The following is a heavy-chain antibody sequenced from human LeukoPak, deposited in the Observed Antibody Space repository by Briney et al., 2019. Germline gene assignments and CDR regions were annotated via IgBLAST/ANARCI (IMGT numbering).Heavy chain of an antibody. CDR2: IYYSGST. D-gene: IGHD3-3*01. J-gene: IGHJ4*02. CDR1: GGSISSSSYY. Sequence: SETLSLTCTVSGGSISSSSYYWGWIRQPPGKGLEWIGSIYYSGSTYYNPSLKSRVTISVDTSKNQFSLKLSSVTAADTAVYYCARDRVWSGYHCFDYWGQGTLVTVSS. CDR3: ARDRVWSGYHCFDY. V-gene: IGHV4-39*02.